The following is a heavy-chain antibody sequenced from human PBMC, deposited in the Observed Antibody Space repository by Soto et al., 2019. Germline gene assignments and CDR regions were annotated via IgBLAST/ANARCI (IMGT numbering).Heavy chain of an antibody. D-gene: IGHD3-10*02. CDR3: ARDHMFAFDS. V-gene: IGHV3-49*04. J-gene: IGHJ4*02. CDR2: IRSKACGGTT. Sequence: PGGALGLSGTASGFIFEDDAMGLGRQPPGKGLEWVGVIRSKACGGTTEYAASVEGRFTISRDDSRSVAYLQMNSLKTEDTAVYYCARDHMFAFDSWGKGT. CDR1: GFIFEDDA.